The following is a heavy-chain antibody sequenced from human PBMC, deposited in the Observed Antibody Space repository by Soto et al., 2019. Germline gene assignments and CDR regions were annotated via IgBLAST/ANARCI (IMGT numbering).Heavy chain of an antibody. V-gene: IGHV3-23*01. CDR2: ISGSGGST. Sequence: PGGSLRLSCAASGFTFSSYAMSWVRQAPGKGLEWVSAISGSGGSTYYADSVKGRFTISRDNSKNTLYLQMNSLRAEDTAVYYCAKFYSGSYFRGPGPQTFDYWGQGTLVTVSS. CDR3: AKFYSGSYFRGPGPQTFDY. CDR1: GFTFSSYA. J-gene: IGHJ4*02. D-gene: IGHD3-10*01.